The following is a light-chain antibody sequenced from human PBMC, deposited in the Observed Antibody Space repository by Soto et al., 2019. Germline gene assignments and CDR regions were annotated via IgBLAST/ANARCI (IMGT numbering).Light chain of an antibody. CDR3: SSYTAGGTI. J-gene: IGLJ1*01. V-gene: IGLV2-14*01. CDR1: SSDFGRYSY. Sequence: QSALTQPASVSGSPGQSITISCTGTSSDFGRYSYVSWYQQHPGKAPKLMIYEVSDRPSGVSSRFSGSKSGNTASLTISGLQAEDEADYYCSSYTAGGTIFGTGTKLTVL. CDR2: EVS.